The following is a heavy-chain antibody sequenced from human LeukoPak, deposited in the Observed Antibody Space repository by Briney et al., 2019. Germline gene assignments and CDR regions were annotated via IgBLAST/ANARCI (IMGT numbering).Heavy chain of an antibody. CDR2: ISGSGGST. D-gene: IGHD2-21*02. Sequence: GGSLRLSCAASGFTFSSYAMSWVRQAPGKGLEWVSAISGSGGSTYYADSVKGRFTISRDNSKNTLYLQMNSLGAEDTAVYYCARNGRLQKYYFDYWGQGTLVTVSS. V-gene: IGHV3-23*01. J-gene: IGHJ4*02. CDR3: ARNGRLQKYYFDY. CDR1: GFTFSSYA.